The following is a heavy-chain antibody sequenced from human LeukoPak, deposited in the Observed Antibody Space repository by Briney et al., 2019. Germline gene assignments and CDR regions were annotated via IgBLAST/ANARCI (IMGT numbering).Heavy chain of an antibody. D-gene: IGHD1-26*01. V-gene: IGHV3-43*02. Sequence: PGGSLRLSCAASGFTFDDYAMHWVRQAPGKGLEWVSLISGDGGSTYYADSVKGRFTISRDNAKNSLYLQMNSLRAEDTAVYYCARGSGGASYYFDYWGQGTLVTVSS. J-gene: IGHJ4*02. CDR1: GFTFDDYA. CDR2: ISGDGGST. CDR3: ARGSGGASYYFDY.